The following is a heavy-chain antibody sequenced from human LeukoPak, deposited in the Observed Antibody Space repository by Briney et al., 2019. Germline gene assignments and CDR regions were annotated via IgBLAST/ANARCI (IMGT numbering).Heavy chain of an antibody. CDR2: IKRIADGGTT. J-gene: IGHJ4*02. CDR1: GFTFNNAW. Sequence: GGSLRLSCAGSGFTFNNAWMSWVRQAPGTGLEWVGRIKRIADGGTTDYAASVKGRFTISRDDSKNTLFLQMSSLKTEDTALYYCTADVPGSNYPFDYWGQETLVTVSS. D-gene: IGHD5-24*01. CDR3: TADVPGSNYPFDY. V-gene: IGHV3-15*01.